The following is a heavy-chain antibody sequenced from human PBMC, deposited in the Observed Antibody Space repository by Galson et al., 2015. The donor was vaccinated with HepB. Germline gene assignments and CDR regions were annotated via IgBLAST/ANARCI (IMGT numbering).Heavy chain of an antibody. CDR3: AKSPFPLAARSYFDY. CDR1: GFTFSSYA. V-gene: IGHV3-23*01. D-gene: IGHD6-6*01. Sequence: SLRLSCAASGFTFSSYAMSWVRQAPGRGLEWVSAISGSGGSTYYADSVKGRFTISRDNSKNTLYLQMNSLRAEDTAVYYCAKSPFPLAARSYFDYWGQGTLVTVSS. J-gene: IGHJ4*02. CDR2: ISGSGGST.